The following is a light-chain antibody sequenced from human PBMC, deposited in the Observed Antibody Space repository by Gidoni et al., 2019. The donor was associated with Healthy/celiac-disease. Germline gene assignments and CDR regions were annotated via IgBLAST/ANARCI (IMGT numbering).Light chain of an antibody. CDR1: QSVSSSY. J-gene: IGKJ2*01. CDR2: GAS. V-gene: IGKV3-20*01. CDR3: QQYGSSPYT. Sequence: IVFTQSPGTLSLSPGERATLSCRASQSVSSSYLAWYQQKPGQAPRLLIYGASSRATGIPHRFSGSGSGTDFTLTISRLEPEDFAVYYCQQYGSSPYTFGQGTKLEIK.